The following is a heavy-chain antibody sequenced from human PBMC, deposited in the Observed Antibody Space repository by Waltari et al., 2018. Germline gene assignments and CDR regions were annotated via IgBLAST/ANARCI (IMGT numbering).Heavy chain of an antibody. CDR2: INPSGGST. Sequence: QVQLVQSGAEVKKPGASVKVSCKASGYTFTSYYMHWVRQAPGQGLEWMGIINPSGGSTSHELKLQGGHTMTRDTSTSTGYMELSILGSEDTAVYYCARGGRDNWNDAGYYYMDVWGKGTTVTVSS. CDR3: ARGGRDNWNDAGYYYMDV. D-gene: IGHD1-1*01. J-gene: IGHJ6*03. CDR1: GYTFTSYY. V-gene: IGHV1-46*01.